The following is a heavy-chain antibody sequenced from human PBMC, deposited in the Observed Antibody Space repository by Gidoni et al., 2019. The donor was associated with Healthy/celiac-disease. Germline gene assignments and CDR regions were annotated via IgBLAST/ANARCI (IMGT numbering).Heavy chain of an antibody. CDR3: ARWLSGSPLFDWFDY. CDR1: GGSISIGGYY. Sequence: QVQLQESGPGLVKPSQTLSLTCTFSGGSISIGGYYWSWIRQHPGKGLEWIGYIYYSGSTYYNPSLKSRVTISVDTSKNQFSLKLSSVTAADTAVYYCARWLSGSPLFDWFDYWGQGTLVTVSS. CDR2: IYYSGST. J-gene: IGHJ4*02. D-gene: IGHD3-9*01. V-gene: IGHV4-31*03.